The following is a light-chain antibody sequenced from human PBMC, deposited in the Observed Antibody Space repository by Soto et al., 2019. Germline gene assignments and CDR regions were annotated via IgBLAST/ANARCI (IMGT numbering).Light chain of an antibody. J-gene: IGKJ1*01. CDR2: KAS. CDR1: QSISVW. CDR3: QQYNSYQWT. V-gene: IGKV1-5*03. Sequence: EIQMTQSPSTLSASVGDRFTITGLASQSISVWLAWYQQKAGKAPNLLIYKASRLESGVTSRFSGSGSETEFTLTISGLQPGDSATYYCQQYNSYQWTVGPGTKVDIK.